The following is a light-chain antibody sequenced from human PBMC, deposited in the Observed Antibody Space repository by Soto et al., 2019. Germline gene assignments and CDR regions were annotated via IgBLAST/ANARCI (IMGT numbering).Light chain of an antibody. J-gene: IGLJ2*01. CDR1: SSNIGADFG. CDR3: QSYDSSLKNSGG. V-gene: IGLV1-40*01. CDR2: GNT. Sequence: QSVLTQPPSVSGAPGQRVTISCTGNSSNIGADFGVHWYQQLPGTGPKVLIYGNTNRPSGVPLRFSGSKSGTSASLTITGLQIDDEGDYYCQSYDSSLKNSGGFGGGTKLTVL.